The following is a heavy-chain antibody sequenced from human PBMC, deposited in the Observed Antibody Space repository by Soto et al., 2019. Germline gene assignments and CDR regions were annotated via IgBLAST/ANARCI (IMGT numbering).Heavy chain of an antibody. CDR2: ISSSSSYI. J-gene: IGHJ6*02. Sequence: EVQLVESGGGLVKPGGSLRLSCAASGFTFSSYSMNWVRQAPGKGLEWVSSISSSSSYIYYADSVKGRFTISRDNAKNSLYLQMNSLRAEDTAVYYCARDPVVMVAADSYYYGMDVWGQGTTVTVSS. CDR1: GFTFSSYS. V-gene: IGHV3-21*01. CDR3: ARDPVVMVAADSYYYGMDV. D-gene: IGHD2-15*01.